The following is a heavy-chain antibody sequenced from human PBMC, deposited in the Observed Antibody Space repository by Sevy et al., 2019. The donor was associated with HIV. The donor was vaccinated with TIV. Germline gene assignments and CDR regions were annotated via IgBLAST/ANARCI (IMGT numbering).Heavy chain of an antibody. J-gene: IGHJ3*01. D-gene: IGHD3-22*01. CDR2: ISGFGNT. V-gene: IGHV3-23*01. CDR1: GFTFNTHV. CDR3: AKVLNPALESMMEGTVRSLKGFDV. Sequence: GGSLRLSCAASGFTFNTHVMNWVRQAPGKGLEWVSSISGFGNTFYADSVRGRFTISRDNANNTLYLQMNSLRADDTAVYYCAKVLNPALESMMEGTVRSLKGFDVWGQGTMVTVSS.